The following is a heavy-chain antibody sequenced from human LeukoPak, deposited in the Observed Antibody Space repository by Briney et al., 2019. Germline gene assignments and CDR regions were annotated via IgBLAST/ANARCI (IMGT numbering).Heavy chain of an antibody. J-gene: IGHJ5*02. Sequence: SETLSLTCTVSGGSISSYYWSWIRQPAGKVLEWIGRFHTRGSTNYNPSLKSRVIMSVDTSKNQFSLKLNSVTAADTAVYYCARVDGSCSGGSCPSGNWFDPWGQGTLVTVSS. CDR2: FHTRGST. CDR1: GGSISSYY. CDR3: ARVDGSCSGGSCPSGNWFDP. D-gene: IGHD2-15*01. V-gene: IGHV4-4*07.